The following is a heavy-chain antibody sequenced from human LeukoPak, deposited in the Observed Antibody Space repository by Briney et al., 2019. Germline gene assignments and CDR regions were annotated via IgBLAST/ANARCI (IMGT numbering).Heavy chain of an antibody. CDR1: GFTFDDYA. CDR3: ARDQVVRGVPYYYYYYMDV. Sequence: PGGSLRLSCAASGFTFDDYAMHWVRQAPGKGLEWVSGISWNSGSIGYADSVKGRFTISRDNAKNSLYLQMNSLRAEDTAVYYCARDQVVRGVPYYYYYYMDVWGKGTTVTVSS. CDR2: ISWNSGSI. J-gene: IGHJ6*03. V-gene: IGHV3-9*01. D-gene: IGHD3-10*01.